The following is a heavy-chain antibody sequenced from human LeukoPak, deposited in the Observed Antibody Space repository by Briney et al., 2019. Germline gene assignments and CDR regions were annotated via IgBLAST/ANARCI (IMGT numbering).Heavy chain of an antibody. CDR2: INSNSGGT. Sequence: GASVKVSCKASGYTFTGYYMHWVRQAPGQGLEWMGWINSNSGGTNYAQKLQGRVTMTTDTSTSTAYMELRSLRSDDTAVYYCAGSAIDVRVTPGTVSFDYWGQGTLVTVSS. CDR1: GYTFTGYY. D-gene: IGHD2-21*02. J-gene: IGHJ4*02. V-gene: IGHV1-2*02. CDR3: AGSAIDVRVTPGTVSFDY.